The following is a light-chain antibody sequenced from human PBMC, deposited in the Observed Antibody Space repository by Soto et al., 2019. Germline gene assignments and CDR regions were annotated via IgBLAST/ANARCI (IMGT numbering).Light chain of an antibody. CDR3: QTWDTGIVV. CDR1: SGHSNYA. J-gene: IGLJ2*01. V-gene: IGLV4-69*01. Sequence: QLVLTQSPSTSASLGASVKLTCTLSSGHSNYAIAWHQQQAEKGPQFLMKVNGGGSHTKGDGIPDRFSGSSSGAERYLTISSLQSEDEADYYCQTWDTGIVVFGGGTQLTVL. CDR2: VNGGGSH.